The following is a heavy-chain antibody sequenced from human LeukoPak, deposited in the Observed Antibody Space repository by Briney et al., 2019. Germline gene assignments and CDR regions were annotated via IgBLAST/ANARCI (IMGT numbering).Heavy chain of an antibody. V-gene: IGHV3-23*01. Sequence: GGSLRRSCAASGFTFNIYAMSWARHPPGKGLEWGSIISGSGGSTYYADSVKGPFTISRDNSKNTLYLQVNSLRAEDTAVYYCAKFNITTSGNCNYYGMDVWGQGTTVTVSS. J-gene: IGHJ6*02. CDR3: AKFNITTSGNCNYYGMDV. D-gene: IGHD3-10*01. CDR1: GFTFNIYA. CDR2: ISGSGGST.